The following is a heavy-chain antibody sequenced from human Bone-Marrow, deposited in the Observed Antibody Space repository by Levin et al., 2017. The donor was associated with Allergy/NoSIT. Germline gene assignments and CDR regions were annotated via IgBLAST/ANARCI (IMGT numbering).Heavy chain of an antibody. Sequence: GGSLRLSCSASGFTFSIYGMAWVRQFPGKGLEWVSSISSDGSYIYYAASLKGRVTISRDDAKKSLFLQMNSPRVDDTAVYYCARVPGIPYCSGESCYVDFWGQGTLVTVSS. J-gene: IGHJ4*02. V-gene: IGHV3-21*01. D-gene: IGHD2-15*01. CDR3: ARVPGIPYCSGESCYVDF. CDR2: ISSDGSYI. CDR1: GFTFSIYG.